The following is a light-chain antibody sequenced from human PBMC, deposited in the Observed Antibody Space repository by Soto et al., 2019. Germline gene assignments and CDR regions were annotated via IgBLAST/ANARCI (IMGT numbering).Light chain of an antibody. V-gene: IGLV2-14*01. CDR2: DVS. CDR1: SSDVGGYNY. J-gene: IGLJ1*01. CDR3: SSYTSSSTYV. Sequence: QSVLTQPASVSGSPGQSITISCTGTSSDVGGYNYVSWYQQHPGKAPKLMIYDVSNRPSGISNRFSGSKSGNTASLTISGLQAEDEPDYYCSSYTSSSTYVFGTGTKVT.